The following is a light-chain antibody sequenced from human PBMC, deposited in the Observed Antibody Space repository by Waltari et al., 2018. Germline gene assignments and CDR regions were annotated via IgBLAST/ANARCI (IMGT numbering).Light chain of an antibody. CDR1: QSISSH. J-gene: IGKJ4*01. CDR3: QQSYSTLGWGLT. V-gene: IGKV1-39*01. Sequence: DIQMTHSPSSLSASVGDRVTITCRASQSISSHLNWYQQKPGKAPKLLIYAASSLQSGVPSRFSGSGSGTDFTLTISSLQPEDFATYYCQQSYSTLGWGLTFGGGTKVEIK. CDR2: AAS.